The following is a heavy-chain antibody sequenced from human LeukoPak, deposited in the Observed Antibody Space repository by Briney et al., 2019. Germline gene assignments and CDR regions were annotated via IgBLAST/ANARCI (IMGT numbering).Heavy chain of an antibody. CDR3: AKVRSGYLEYYFDY. Sequence: SETLSLTCAVYGGSFSGYYWSWIRQPPVKGLEWIGEINHSGSTNYNPSLKSRVTISVDTSKNQFSLKLSSVTAADTAVYYCAKVRSGYLEYYFDYWGQGTLVTVSS. CDR2: INHSGST. V-gene: IGHV4-34*01. CDR1: GGSFSGYY. D-gene: IGHD3-22*01. J-gene: IGHJ4*02.